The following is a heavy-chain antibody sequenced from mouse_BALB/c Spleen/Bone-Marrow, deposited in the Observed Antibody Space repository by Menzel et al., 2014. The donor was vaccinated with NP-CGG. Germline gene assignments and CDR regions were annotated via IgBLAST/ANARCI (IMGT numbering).Heavy chain of an antibody. CDR2: ILPGSGST. D-gene: IGHD1-2*01. V-gene: IGHV1-9*01. Sequence: QVQLKESGTELMKPGASVKISCKATGYIFSSYWIEWVNQRPGHGLERIGEILPGSGSTNYNEKFKGKATFTADTSSNTAYMQLSSLTSEDSAVYYCARRGHGFAWFAYWGQGTLVTVSA. CDR3: ARRGHGFAWFAY. J-gene: IGHJ3*01. CDR1: GYIFSSYW.